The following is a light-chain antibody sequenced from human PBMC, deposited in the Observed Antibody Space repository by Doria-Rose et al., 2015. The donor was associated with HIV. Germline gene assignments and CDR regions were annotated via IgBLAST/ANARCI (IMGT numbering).Light chain of an antibody. Sequence: QSVVTQPPSVSGAPGQRVAISCTGGSSNIGAGFDVNWYQQFPGTAPKLLIHGNTNRPSRVPDRFSGSKSGTSASLAISGLRAEDEADYYCQSYDSRLSVYVFGTGTKVTVL. CDR1: SSNIGAGFD. J-gene: IGLJ1*01. V-gene: IGLV1-40*02. CDR2: GNT. CDR3: QSYDSRLSVYV.